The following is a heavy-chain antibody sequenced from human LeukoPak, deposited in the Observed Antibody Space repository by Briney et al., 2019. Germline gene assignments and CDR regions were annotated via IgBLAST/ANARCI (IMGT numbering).Heavy chain of an antibody. CDR1: GYTFTSYG. J-gene: IGHJ3*02. CDR2: IDPNSGGT. V-gene: IGHV1-2*06. CDR3: ARMLSINDAFDI. Sequence: ASVKISCKASGYTFTSYGISWVRQAPGQGLEWMGRIDPNSGGTNYAQKFQGRVTMTRDTSISTAYMELSRLRSDDTAVYYCARMLSINDAFDIRGQGTMVTVSS. D-gene: IGHD3-16*01.